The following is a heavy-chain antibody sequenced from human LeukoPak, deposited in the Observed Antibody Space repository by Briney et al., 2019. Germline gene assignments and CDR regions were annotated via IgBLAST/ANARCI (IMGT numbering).Heavy chain of an antibody. J-gene: IGHJ4*02. CDR1: GFTFSNYW. Sequence: GGSLRLSCAASGFTFSNYWMHWVRQVPGKGLVWVSRINSDDSRTTYADSVKGRFTISRDNSKNTLYLQMDSLRPDDMAVYYCARDTSVGAAYFDFWGQGALVAVSS. CDR2: INSDDSRT. CDR3: ARDTSVGAAYFDF. V-gene: IGHV3-74*01. D-gene: IGHD2-15*01.